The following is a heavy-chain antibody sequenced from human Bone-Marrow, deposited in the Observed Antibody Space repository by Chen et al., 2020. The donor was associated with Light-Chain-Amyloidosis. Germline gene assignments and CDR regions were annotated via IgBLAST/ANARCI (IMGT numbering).Heavy chain of an antibody. CDR3: AKQYLVGG. V-gene: IGHV3-23*01. Sequence: EVRLLESGGGLVQPGGSLRLSCAVSGFTFSHYAMNWVSQAPGKGLQWISSISETGANTDYEDSVKGRFTISRDNSNNMLYLQLTSLRAEDTAVYYCAKQYLVGGWGQGTLVTVSS. CDR2: ISETGANT. D-gene: IGHD6-13*01. CDR1: GFTFSHYA. J-gene: IGHJ4*02.